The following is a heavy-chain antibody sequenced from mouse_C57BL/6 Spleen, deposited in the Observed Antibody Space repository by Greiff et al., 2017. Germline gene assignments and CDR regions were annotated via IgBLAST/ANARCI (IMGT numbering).Heavy chain of an antibody. J-gene: IGHJ3*01. D-gene: IGHD2-4*01. V-gene: IGHV1-53*01. CDR2: INPSNGGT. CDR3: ARREYSVYYDYTWFAY. CDR1: GYTFTSYW. Sequence: VQLQQPGTELVKPGASVKLSCKASGYTFTSYWMHWVKQRPGQGLEWIGNINPSNGGTNYNEKFKSKATLTVDKSSSTAYMQLSSLTSEDSAVYYCARREYSVYYDYTWFAYWGQGTLVTVSA.